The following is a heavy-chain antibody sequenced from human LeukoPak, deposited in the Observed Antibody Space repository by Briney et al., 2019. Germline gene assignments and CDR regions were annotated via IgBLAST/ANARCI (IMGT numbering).Heavy chain of an antibody. CDR1: GGSISSHY. V-gene: IGHV4-59*03. CDR2: LYDSVRT. Sequence: SETLSLTCTVSGGSISSHYWSWLRQPPGKGLEWIAYLYDSVRTKDNPSLKGRVTLSADTSKDQHSLRLTSVTAANTAGYSCAAIKRGDIYGYFDFWGQ. D-gene: IGHD5-18*01. J-gene: IGHJ4*02. CDR3: AAIKRGDIYGYFDF.